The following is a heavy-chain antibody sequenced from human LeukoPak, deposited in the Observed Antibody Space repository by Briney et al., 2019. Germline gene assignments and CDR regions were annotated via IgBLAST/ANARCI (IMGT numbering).Heavy chain of an antibody. CDR2: IWYDGSNK. J-gene: IGHJ4*02. D-gene: IGHD3-3*01. Sequence: PGGSLRLSCAASGFTFSSYGMHWVRQAPGKGLEWVAVIWYDGSNKYYADSVKGRFTISRDNSKNTLYLQMNSLRAEDTAVYYCARGKGDFWSGYIGYYFDYWGQGTLVTVSS. V-gene: IGHV3-33*01. CDR3: ARGKGDFWSGYIGYYFDY. CDR1: GFTFSSYG.